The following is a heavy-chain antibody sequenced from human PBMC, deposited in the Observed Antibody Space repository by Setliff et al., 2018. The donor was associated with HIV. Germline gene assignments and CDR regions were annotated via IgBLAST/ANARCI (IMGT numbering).Heavy chain of an antibody. Sequence: SETLSLTCTVSGGSISSGSYFWNWIRQPAGKGLEWIGRIYTSGTTNFNPSLKSRVTISVDTSKNQFSLKVRTVTAADTAVYYCARQSSGSPEYFQHWGQGTLVTVSS. J-gene: IGHJ1*01. CDR3: ARQSSGSPEYFQH. V-gene: IGHV4-61*02. CDR1: GGSISSGSYF. D-gene: IGHD1-26*01. CDR2: IYTSGTT.